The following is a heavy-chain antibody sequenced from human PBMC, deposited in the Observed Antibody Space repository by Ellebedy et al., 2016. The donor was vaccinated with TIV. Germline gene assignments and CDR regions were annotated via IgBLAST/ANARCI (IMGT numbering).Heavy chain of an antibody. Sequence: GESLKISCVASGFTFTTSGMSWVRQAPGKGLEWVSGMSGGSVVAYYADSVKGRFTFSRDNSKNTLYLQMNNLRVEDTAIYYCVRGTVAPDYWGQGILVTVSS. V-gene: IGHV3-23*01. CDR3: VRGTVAPDY. CDR1: GFTFTTSG. CDR2: MSGGSVVA. J-gene: IGHJ4*02. D-gene: IGHD4-11*01.